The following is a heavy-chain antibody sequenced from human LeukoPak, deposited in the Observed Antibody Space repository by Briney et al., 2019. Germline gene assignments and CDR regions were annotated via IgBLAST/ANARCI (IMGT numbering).Heavy chain of an antibody. Sequence: GGSLRLSWAASGFTFSTYWMSWVRQAPEKGLEWVANINQDGSATNYVDSAKGRFIVSRDNAKNSVFLQMSSLRAEDTAVYYCAIAAGWEQAYWGQGTLVTVSS. J-gene: IGHJ4*02. CDR1: GFTFSTYW. CDR3: AIAAGWEQAY. CDR2: INQDGSAT. D-gene: IGHD1-26*01. V-gene: IGHV3-7*01.